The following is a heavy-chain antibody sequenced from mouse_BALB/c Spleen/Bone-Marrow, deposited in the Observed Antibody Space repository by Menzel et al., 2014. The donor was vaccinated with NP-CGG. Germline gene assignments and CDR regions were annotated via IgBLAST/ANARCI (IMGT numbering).Heavy chain of an antibody. V-gene: IGHV2-4-1*01. CDR1: GFSLTSYG. Sequence: QVQLQQSGPGLVQPSQSLSITCTVSGFSLTSYGLHWVRQSPGKGLEWLGVIWSGGGTDYNAAFISRLSISKDNSKSQVFFKMNSLQADDTAIYYCASNWDYAMDYWGQGTSVTVSS. CDR3: ASNWDYAMDY. CDR2: IWSGGGT. J-gene: IGHJ4*01. D-gene: IGHD4-1*01.